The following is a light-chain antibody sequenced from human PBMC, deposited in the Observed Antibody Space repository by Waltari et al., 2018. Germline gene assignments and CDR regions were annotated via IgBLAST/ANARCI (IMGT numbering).Light chain of an antibody. V-gene: IGKV1-12*01. CDR3: QQANAFPIT. CDR2: SAS. Sequence: DIQMTQSPSSVSASVGDRVTLSFRASHDIRTWLAWYQQKPGKPPILLIHSASTLQTGVPFRFSGSGSGTEFTLTISGLQPEDFATYYCQQANAFPITFGQGTRLEIK. J-gene: IGKJ5*01. CDR1: HDIRTW.